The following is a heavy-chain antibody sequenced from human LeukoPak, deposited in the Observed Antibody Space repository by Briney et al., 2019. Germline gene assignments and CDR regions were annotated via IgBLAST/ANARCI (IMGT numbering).Heavy chain of an antibody. CDR3: ARDKHAYYYDSSGYYYGYFQH. CDR2: IWYDGSNK. D-gene: IGHD3-22*01. Sequence: GGSLRLSCAASGFTFSSHGMHWVRQAPGKGLEWVAVIWYDGSNKYYADSVKGRFTISRDNSKNTLYLQMNSLRAEDTAVYYCARDKHAYYYDSSGYYYGYFQHWGQGTLVTVSS. J-gene: IGHJ1*01. V-gene: IGHV3-33*01. CDR1: GFTFSSHG.